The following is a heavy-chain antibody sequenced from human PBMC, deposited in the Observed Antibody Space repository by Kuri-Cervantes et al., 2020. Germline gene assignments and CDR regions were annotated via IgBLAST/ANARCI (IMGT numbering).Heavy chain of an antibody. V-gene: IGHV4-4*02. J-gene: IGHJ5*02. CDR1: GGSISSSNW. Sequence: SETLSLTCAVSGGSISSSNWWSWVRQPPGKGLEWIGEIYHSGSTNYNPSLKSRVTISVGTSKNQFSLKLSSVTAADTAVYYCARESGYDPGDNWFDPWGQGALVTVSS. CDR2: IYHSGST. CDR3: ARESGYDPGDNWFDP. D-gene: IGHD5-12*01.